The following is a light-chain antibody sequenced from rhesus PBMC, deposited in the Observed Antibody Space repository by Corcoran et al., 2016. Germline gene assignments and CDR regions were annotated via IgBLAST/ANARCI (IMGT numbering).Light chain of an antibody. CDR3: QRYYDSPPP. CDR1: QNIYRH. CDR2: GAS. J-gene: IGKJ4*01. Sequence: DIQMTQSPSALSASVGDRVTISRRASQNIYRHLAWYQQRPGNAPKFLLYGASNLQPGIPSRLSGSGSGTSFTLTISSLQPEASETCYCQRYYDSPPPFSGGTKVEIK. V-gene: IGKV1S12*01.